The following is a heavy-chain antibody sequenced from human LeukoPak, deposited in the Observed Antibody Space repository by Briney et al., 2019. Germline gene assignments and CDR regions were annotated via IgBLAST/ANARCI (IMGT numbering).Heavy chain of an antibody. V-gene: IGHV3-23*01. CDR2: ISGSGGST. CDR1: GFTFSSYA. D-gene: IGHD6-19*01. J-gene: IGHJ4*02. CDR3: AALGIAVAGTGY. Sequence: GGSLLSCAASGFTFSSYAMSWVRQAPGKGLEWVSAISGSGGSTYYADSVKGRFTTSRDNSKNTLYLQMNSLRAEDTAVYYCAALGIAVAGTGYWGQGTLVTVSS.